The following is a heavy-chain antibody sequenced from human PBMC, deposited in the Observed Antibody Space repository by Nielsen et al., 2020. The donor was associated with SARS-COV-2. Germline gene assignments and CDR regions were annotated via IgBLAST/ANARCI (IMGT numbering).Heavy chain of an antibody. CDR1: GFSISNYA. D-gene: IGHD4-11*01. Sequence: GESLKISCAASGFSISNYALHRVRQAPGKGLVWVSRINDDGSSTVYADSVKGRFTISRDNAKSTLYLQMNSLRAEDTAVYYCARDNLYSNYYYYYGLDVWGQGTAVTVSS. CDR2: INDDGSST. J-gene: IGHJ6*02. V-gene: IGHV3-74*01. CDR3: ARDNLYSNYYYYYGLDV.